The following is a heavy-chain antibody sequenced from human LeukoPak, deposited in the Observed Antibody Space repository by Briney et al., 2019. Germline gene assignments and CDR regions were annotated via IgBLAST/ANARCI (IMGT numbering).Heavy chain of an antibody. D-gene: IGHD3-10*01. CDR3: VLCSWFGERADY. CDR2: MNPNSGNT. V-gene: IGHV1-8*02. Sequence: ASVKVSCKASGYTFTGYYMHRVRQAPGQGLEWMGWMNPNSGNTGYAQKFQGRVTMTRNTSISTAYMELSSLRSEDTAVYYCVLCSWFGERADYWGQGTLVTVSS. J-gene: IGHJ4*02. CDR1: GYTFTGYY.